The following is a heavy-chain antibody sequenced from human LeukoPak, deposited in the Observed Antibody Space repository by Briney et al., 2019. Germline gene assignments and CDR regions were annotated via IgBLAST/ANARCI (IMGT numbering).Heavy chain of an antibody. J-gene: IGHJ4*02. Sequence: PGRSLRLSCAASGFTFDDYAMHWVRQAPGKGLEWVSGISWNSGSIGYADSVKGRFTISRDNSKNTLYLQMNSLRAEDTAVYYCARAVAAPLYYFDYWGQGTLVTVSS. CDR2: ISWNSGSI. V-gene: IGHV3-9*01. CDR3: ARAVAAPLYYFDY. D-gene: IGHD6-19*01. CDR1: GFTFDDYA.